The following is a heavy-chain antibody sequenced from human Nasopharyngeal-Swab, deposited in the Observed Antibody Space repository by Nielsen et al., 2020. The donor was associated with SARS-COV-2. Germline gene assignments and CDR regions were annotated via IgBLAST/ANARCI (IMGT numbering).Heavy chain of an antibody. Sequence: SETLSLTCAVYGGSFSGYYWSWIRQPPGKGLEWIGEINHSGSTNYNPSLKSQVTISVDTSKNQFSLKLSSVTAADTAVYYCAGSGSYYDARQKHDYWGQGTLVTVSS. V-gene: IGHV4-34*01. CDR2: INHSGST. CDR3: AGSGSYYDARQKHDY. D-gene: IGHD3-10*01. CDR1: GGSFSGYY. J-gene: IGHJ4*02.